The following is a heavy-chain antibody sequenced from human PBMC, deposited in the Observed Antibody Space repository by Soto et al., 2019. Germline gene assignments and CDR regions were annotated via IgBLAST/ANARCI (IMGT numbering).Heavy chain of an antibody. CDR3: ARDLVGATGYYCYYGMDV. CDR2: ISAYNGNT. D-gene: IGHD1-26*01. J-gene: IGHJ6*02. CDR1: GYTFTSYG. Sequence: ASVKVSCKASGYTFTSYGISWVRQAPGQGLEWMGWISAYNGNTNYAQKLQGRVTMTTDTSTSTAYMELRSLRSDDTAVYYCARDLVGATGYYCYYGMDVWGQGTTVTVSS. V-gene: IGHV1-18*04.